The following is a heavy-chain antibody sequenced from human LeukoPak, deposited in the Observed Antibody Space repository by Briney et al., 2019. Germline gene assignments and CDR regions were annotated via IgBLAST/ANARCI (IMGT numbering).Heavy chain of an antibody. J-gene: IGHJ5*02. CDR3: AREQIAVAGTGIGWFDP. CDR1: GGSISSYY. Sequence: SETLSLTCTVSGGSISSYYWSWIRQPPGKGLEWIGYIYYSGSTNYTPSLKSRVTISVDTSKNQFSLKLSSVTAADTAVYHCAREQIAVAGTGIGWFDPWGQGTLVTVSS. D-gene: IGHD6-19*01. V-gene: IGHV4-59*01. CDR2: IYYSGST.